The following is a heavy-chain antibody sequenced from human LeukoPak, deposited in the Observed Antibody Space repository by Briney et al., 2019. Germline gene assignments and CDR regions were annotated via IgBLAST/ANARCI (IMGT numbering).Heavy chain of an antibody. CDR1: GGTFSSYA. Sequence: SVTVSCTASGGTFSSYAISWVRQAPGQGLEWMGGIIPIFGTANYAQKFQGRVTITADESTSTVYMELSSLRSEGTAVYYCARSGVVPAAMADAFDIWGQGTMVTVSS. CDR2: IIPIFGTA. V-gene: IGHV1-69*13. J-gene: IGHJ3*02. CDR3: ARSGVVPAAMADAFDI. D-gene: IGHD2-2*01.